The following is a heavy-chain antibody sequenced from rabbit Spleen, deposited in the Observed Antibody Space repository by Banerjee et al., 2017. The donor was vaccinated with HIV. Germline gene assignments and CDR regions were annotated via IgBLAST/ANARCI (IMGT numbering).Heavy chain of an antibody. CDR2: IYIGDGST. CDR1: GFSFSSSYY. J-gene: IGHJ6*01. Sequence: QEQLEESGGGLVQPEGSLTLTCTASGFSFSSSYYMCWVRQAPGKGPEWIACIYIGDGSTYYATWVNGRFTTSRSTSLNTMTLQVTSLTAADTATYFCARDSGSSFSSYGMDLWGPGTLVTVS. CDR3: ARDSGSSFSSYGMDL. D-gene: IGHD8-1*01. V-gene: IGHV1S47*01.